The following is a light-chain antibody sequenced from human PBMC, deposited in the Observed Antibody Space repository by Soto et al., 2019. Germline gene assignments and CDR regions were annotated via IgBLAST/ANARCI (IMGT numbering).Light chain of an antibody. V-gene: IGLV3-25*02. Sequence: SYELTQPPSVSVSPGQTARITCSGDALPKQYAYWYQQKPGQAPVVVIYKDNERPSGIPERFSGSTSGTTVTLTISGVQAEDDADYFCQSSDSSGRYPYVFGSGTKVTV. CDR3: QSSDSSGRYPYV. CDR1: ALPKQY. J-gene: IGLJ1*01. CDR2: KDN.